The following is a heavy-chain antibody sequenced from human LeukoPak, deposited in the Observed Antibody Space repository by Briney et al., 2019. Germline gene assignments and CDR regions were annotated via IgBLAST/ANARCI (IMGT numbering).Heavy chain of an antibody. CDR1: GYTFTGYY. J-gene: IGHJ4*02. Sequence: EASVKVSCKASGYTFTGYYIHWVRQAPGQGLEWMGWINPNSGGTNYAQKFQGRVTMTRDTSISTAYVELSRLRSDDTAVYYCARAYCSSTSCYSNYWGQGTLVTVSS. D-gene: IGHD2-2*01. CDR3: ARAYCSSTSCYSNY. V-gene: IGHV1-2*02. CDR2: INPNSGGT.